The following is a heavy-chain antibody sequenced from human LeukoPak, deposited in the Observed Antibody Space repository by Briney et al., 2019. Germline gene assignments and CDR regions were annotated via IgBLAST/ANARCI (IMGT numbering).Heavy chain of an antibody. CDR1: GFTFSSYW. CDR2: TKQDGSEK. V-gene: IGHV3-7*01. Sequence: GGPLRLSCAASGFTFSSYWMSWVRQAPGKGLEWVANTKQDGSEKYYVDTVKGRFTISRDNAKNSLYLQMNSLRAEDTAVYYCARDDCSSISCYHNWFDPWGQGTLVTVSS. J-gene: IGHJ5*02. CDR3: ARDDCSSISCYHNWFDP. D-gene: IGHD2-2*01.